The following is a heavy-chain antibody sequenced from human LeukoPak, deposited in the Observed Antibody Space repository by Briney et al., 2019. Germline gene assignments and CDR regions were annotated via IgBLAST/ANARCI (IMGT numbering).Heavy chain of an antibody. D-gene: IGHD3-10*01. CDR3: ARELFSSGSCPDG. CDR2: IWSDGSNK. V-gene: IGHV3-33*01. Sequence: PGGSLRLSCSASGFTFRYYAIHWLRQAPGKGLEWVALIWSDGSNKYYADSVKGRITISRDNSKNTVYLQMNSLRAEDTAVYYCARELFSSGSCPDGWGQGTLVTVSS. CDR1: GFTFRYYA. J-gene: IGHJ4*02.